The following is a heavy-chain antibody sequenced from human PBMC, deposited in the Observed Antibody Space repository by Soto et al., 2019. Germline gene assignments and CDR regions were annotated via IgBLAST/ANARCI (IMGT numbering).Heavy chain of an antibody. CDR1: GGSITSGGFF. J-gene: IGHJ6*02. V-gene: IGHV4-30-2*01. D-gene: IGHD3-9*01. CDR3: ARDRGYYDILTGYYKSPHGMDV. CDR2: INHSGST. Sequence: SETLSLTCALSGGSITSGGFFWSWIRQPPGKGLEWIGYINHSGSTYFNPSLKSRVIISLDNSRTQFSLKLSSVTAADTAVYYCARDRGYYDILTGYYKSPHGMDVWGQGTTVTVSS.